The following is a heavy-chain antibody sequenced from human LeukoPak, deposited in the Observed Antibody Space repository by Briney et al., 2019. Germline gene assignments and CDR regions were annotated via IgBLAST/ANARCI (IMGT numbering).Heavy chain of an antibody. Sequence: SCKASGGTFSSYGMSWVRQAPGKGLEWVSAISGSGGSTYYADSVKGRFTISRDNSKNTLYLQMNSLRAEDTAVYYCAKLLGITIFPWGQGTLVTVSS. D-gene: IGHD3-9*01. J-gene: IGHJ5*02. CDR3: AKLLGITIFP. CDR2: ISGSGGST. V-gene: IGHV3-23*01. CDR1: GGTFSSYG.